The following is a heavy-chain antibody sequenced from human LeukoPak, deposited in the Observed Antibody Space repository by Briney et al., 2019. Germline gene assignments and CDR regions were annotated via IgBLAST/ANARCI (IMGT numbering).Heavy chain of an antibody. CDR2: ISGSGGST. Sequence: GGSLRLSCAASGSTFSSYAMRWVRQAPGKGLKWVSGISGSGGSTYYADSVKGRFTISRDNSKNTLYLQMNSLRAEDTAVYYCAKGAASEYYFDSWGQGTLVTVSS. D-gene: IGHD6-25*01. CDR3: AKGAASEYYFDS. V-gene: IGHV3-23*01. J-gene: IGHJ4*02. CDR1: GSTFSSYA.